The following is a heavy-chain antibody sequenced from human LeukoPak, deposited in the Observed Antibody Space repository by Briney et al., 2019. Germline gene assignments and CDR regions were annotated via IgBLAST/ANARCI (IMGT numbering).Heavy chain of an antibody. CDR1: GGTFSSYA. D-gene: IGHD3-22*01. J-gene: IGHJ4*02. Sequence: GASVKVSCKASGGTFSSYAISWVRQAPGQGLEWMGRIIPILGIANYAQKFQGRVTITADKSTSTAYMELSSLRSEDTAVYYCARDRRDYYDSSGYYDYWGQGTLVTVSS. V-gene: IGHV1-69*04. CDR2: IIPILGIA. CDR3: ARDRRDYYDSSGYYDY.